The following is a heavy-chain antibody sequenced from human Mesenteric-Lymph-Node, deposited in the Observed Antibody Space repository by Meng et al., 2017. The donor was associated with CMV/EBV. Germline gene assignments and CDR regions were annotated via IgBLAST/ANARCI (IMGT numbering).Heavy chain of an antibody. CDR2: INHSGST. D-gene: IGHD3-22*01. CDR1: GYFSGYY. V-gene: IGHV4-34*01. CDR3: ARVFYDSRGYYSKPFDY. Sequence: GYFSGYYWSWIRQSPGKGLEWIGEINHSGSTNSNPSLKSRVTMSVDTSKNQFSLKLTSVAAADTAVYYCARVFYDSRGYYSKPFDYWGQGTLVTVSS. J-gene: IGHJ4*02.